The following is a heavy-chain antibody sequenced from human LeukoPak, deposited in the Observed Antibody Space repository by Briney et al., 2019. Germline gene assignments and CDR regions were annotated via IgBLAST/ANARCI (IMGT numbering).Heavy chain of an antibody. J-gene: IGHJ4*02. D-gene: IGHD3-22*01. CDR2: IWYDGSNK. CDR3: AKDKIDSEITMIVSEYYFDY. V-gene: IGHV3-33*06. Sequence: GGSLRLSXAASGFTFSSYGMHWVRQAPGKGVEWVAAIWYDGSNKYYADSVKGRFTISRDNSKNTLYLQMNSLRAEDTAVYYCAKDKIDSEITMIVSEYYFDYWGQGTLVTVSS. CDR1: GFTFSSYG.